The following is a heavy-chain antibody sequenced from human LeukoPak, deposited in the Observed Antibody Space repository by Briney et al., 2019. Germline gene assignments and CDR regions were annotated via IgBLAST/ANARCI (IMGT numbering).Heavy chain of an antibody. D-gene: IGHD6-13*01. Sequence: LGGSLRLSCAASGYTFRSYDMHWVRQATGKGLEWVSGIGTAGEIYYPGSVKGRFTISRENAKNSWYLQMNSLRAGDTAVYSCARAAYSSTWYSRYFDLWGRGTLVTVSS. J-gene: IGHJ2*01. CDR2: IGTAGEI. CDR1: GYTFRSYD. V-gene: IGHV3-13*01. CDR3: ARAAYSSTWYSRYFDL.